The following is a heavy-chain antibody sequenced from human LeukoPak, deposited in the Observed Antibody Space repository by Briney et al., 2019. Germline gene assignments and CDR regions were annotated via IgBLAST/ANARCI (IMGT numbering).Heavy chain of an antibody. CDR1: GGPISSYY. CDR2: IYYSGST. V-gene: IGHV4-59*01. Sequence: SETLSLTCTVSGGPISSYYWSWIREPPGKGLEWIGYIYYSGSTNYNPSLKSRVTISVDTSKNQFSLKLSSVTAADTAVYYCARGPSEYYSYGKKADWYFDLWGRGTLVTVSS. D-gene: IGHD5-18*01. CDR3: ARGPSEYYSYGKKADWYFDL. J-gene: IGHJ2*01.